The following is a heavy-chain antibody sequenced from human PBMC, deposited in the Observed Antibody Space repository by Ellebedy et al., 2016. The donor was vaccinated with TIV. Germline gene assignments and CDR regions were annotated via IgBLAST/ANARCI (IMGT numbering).Heavy chain of an antibody. D-gene: IGHD2/OR15-2a*01. CDR2: IGNDGTLT. V-gene: IGHV3-30-3*01. CDR1: GFTFSRYT. Sequence: GESLKISXVGSGFTFSRYTMHWVRQAPGKGLERVALIGNDGTLTHNADSVKGRFTISRDNSKNTVYLQMNSLRVEDTAVYFCAREGGENIETWGQGTLVTVSS. J-gene: IGHJ5*02. CDR3: AREGGENIET.